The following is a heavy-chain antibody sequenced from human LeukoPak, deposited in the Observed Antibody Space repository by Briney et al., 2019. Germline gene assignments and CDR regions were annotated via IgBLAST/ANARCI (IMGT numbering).Heavy chain of an antibody. V-gene: IGHV4-59*01. CDR1: GGSISSYY. D-gene: IGHD1-1*01. CDR3: ARGTSEDLEDLYYFDY. Sequence: SETLSLTCTVSGGSISSYYWSWIRQPPGKGLEWIGYIYYSGSTNYNPSLKSRVTISVDTSKNQFSLKLSSVTAADTAVYYCARGTSEDLEDLYYFDYWGQGTLVTVSS. J-gene: IGHJ4*02. CDR2: IYYSGST.